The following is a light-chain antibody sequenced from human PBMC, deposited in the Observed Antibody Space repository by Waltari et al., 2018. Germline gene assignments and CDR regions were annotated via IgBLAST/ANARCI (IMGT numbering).Light chain of an antibody. CDR2: HAS. CDR3: QQYVESPAT. CDR1: QSVRSY. V-gene: IGKV3-20*01. J-gene: IGKJ1*01. Sequence: EIVLTQSPATVSLSPGDRAPLPCWASQSVRSYLAWYQQKPGQAPRLLIYHASTRATGIPDRFSASGSGTDFSLTISRLEPEDFALYYCQQYVESPATFGQGTKVEIK.